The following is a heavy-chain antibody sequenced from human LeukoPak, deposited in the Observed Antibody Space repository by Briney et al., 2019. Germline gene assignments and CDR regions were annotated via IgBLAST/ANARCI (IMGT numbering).Heavy chain of an antibody. CDR3: ARAFQSRVDDAFDI. J-gene: IGHJ3*02. V-gene: IGHV1-8*01. CDR2: MNPNSWNT. Sequence: GSSVKVSCKASGYTFTSYDINWVRQATGQGLEWMGWMNPNSWNTGYPQKFHGRVTMTRNTSIITAYMELSSLRSDDTAVYYRARAFQSRVDDAFDIWGQGTMVTVSS. CDR1: GYTFTSYD. D-gene: IGHD2-15*01.